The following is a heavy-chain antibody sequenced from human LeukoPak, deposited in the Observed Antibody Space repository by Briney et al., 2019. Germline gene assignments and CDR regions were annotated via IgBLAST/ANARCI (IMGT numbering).Heavy chain of an antibody. Sequence: PGGSLRLSCAASGFTFSSYGMSWVRQAPGKGLEWVSSISSSGGSTYYADSVKGRATISRDNSKNTLYLQMNSLRAEDTAVYYCAKGLTVAVNWGQGTLVTVSS. V-gene: IGHV3-23*01. D-gene: IGHD2-15*01. CDR3: AKGLTVAVN. CDR2: ISSSGGST. J-gene: IGHJ4*02. CDR1: GFTFSSYG.